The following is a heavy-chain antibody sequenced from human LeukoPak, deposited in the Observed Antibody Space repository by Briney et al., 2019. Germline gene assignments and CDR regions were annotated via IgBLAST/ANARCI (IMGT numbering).Heavy chain of an antibody. CDR3: ALGDGCNSDYFDY. CDR1: GYTLTELS. J-gene: IGHJ4*02. CDR2: FDPEDGET. D-gene: IGHD5-24*01. Sequence: ASVKVSCKVSGYTLTELSMHWVRQAPGKGLEWMGGFDPEDGETIYTQKFQGRVTMAEDTSTDTAYMELSSLRSEDTAVYYCALGDGCNSDYFDYWGQGTLVTVSS. V-gene: IGHV1-24*01.